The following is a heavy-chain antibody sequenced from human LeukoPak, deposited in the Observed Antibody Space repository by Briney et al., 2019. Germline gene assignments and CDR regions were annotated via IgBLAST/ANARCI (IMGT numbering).Heavy chain of an antibody. V-gene: IGHV3-74*01. J-gene: IGHJ4*02. CDR2: INTDGRST. CDR3: ARGGLEPVDF. Sequence: PGGSLRLSCSASGFTFSSYAMLWVRQAPGEGLVWVSRINTDGRSTSYADSVKGRFTISRDNAKNTLYLQMSSLRADDTAVYYCARGGLEPVDFWGQGTLVTVSS. CDR1: GFTFSSYA. D-gene: IGHD1-1*01.